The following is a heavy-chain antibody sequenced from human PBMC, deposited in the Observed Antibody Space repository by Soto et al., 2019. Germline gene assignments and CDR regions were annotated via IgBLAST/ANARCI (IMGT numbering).Heavy chain of an antibody. D-gene: IGHD3-16*01. V-gene: IGHV3-11*01. CDR1: GFTFSDYY. J-gene: IGHJ4*02. Sequence: GSLRLSCAASGFTFSDYYMSWIRQAPGKGLEWVSYISSSGSTIYYADSVKGRFTISRDNAKNSLYLQMNSLRAEDTAVYYCARDITLERYDYINWGQGTLVTVS. CDR3: ARDITLERYDYIN. CDR2: ISSSGSTI.